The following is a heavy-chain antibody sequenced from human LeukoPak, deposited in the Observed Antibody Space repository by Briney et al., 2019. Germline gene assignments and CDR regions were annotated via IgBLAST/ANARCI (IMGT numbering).Heavy chain of an antibody. V-gene: IGHV3-20*04. J-gene: IGHJ6*03. CDR1: GFTFDDYG. CDR2: INWNGGST. Sequence: GGSLRLSCAASGFTFDDYGMSWVRQAPGKGLELVSGINWNGGSTGYADSVKGRFTISRDNAKNSLYLQMNSLRAEDTALYYCARRRRMVRGINYYMDVWGKGTTVTVSS. CDR3: ARRRRMVRGINYYMDV. D-gene: IGHD3-10*01.